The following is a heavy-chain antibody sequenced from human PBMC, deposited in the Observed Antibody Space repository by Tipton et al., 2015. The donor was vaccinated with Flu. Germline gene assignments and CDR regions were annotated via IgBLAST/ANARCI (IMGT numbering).Heavy chain of an antibody. Sequence: QLVQSGAEVKKPGASVKVSCKASGYTFTGYYMHWVRQAPGQGLEWMGWINPNSGGTNYAQKFQGRVTMTRDTSISTAYMELSRLRSDDTAVYYCARDLGVVVVPAAMRGRHYYYYGMDVWGQGTMVTVSS. CDR2: INPNSGGT. CDR3: ARDLGVVVVPAAMRGRHYYYYGMDV. J-gene: IGHJ6*02. CDR1: GYTFTGYY. D-gene: IGHD2-2*01. V-gene: IGHV1-2*02.